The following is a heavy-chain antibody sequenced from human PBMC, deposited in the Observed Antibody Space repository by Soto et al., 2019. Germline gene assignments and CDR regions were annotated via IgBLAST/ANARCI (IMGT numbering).Heavy chain of an antibody. V-gene: IGHV3-21*01. CDR3: ARVMCGDCSAYYYYSMDV. D-gene: IGHD2-21*02. CDR2: IGTTSTYI. Sequence: KPGGSLRLSCAASGFTFGTFTMTWVRQAPGKGLEWVSSIGTTSTYIYYADSVRGRFTISRDNAKNSLYLQMNSLRAEDTAVYYCARVMCGDCSAYYYYSMDVWGQGTTVTVSS. J-gene: IGHJ6*02. CDR1: GFTFGTFT.